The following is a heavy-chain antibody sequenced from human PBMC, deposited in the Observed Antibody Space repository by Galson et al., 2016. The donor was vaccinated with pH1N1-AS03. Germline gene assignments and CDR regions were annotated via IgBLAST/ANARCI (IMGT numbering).Heavy chain of an antibody. Sequence: SLRLSCAASGFTFSNYAMNWVRQAPGKGLEWVSIISGSGDSTKYADSVKGRLTISRDNSKNTLYLQMNSLRAEDTAVYYCAKADCSSSSCYRGNYWCQGTLVTVSS. V-gene: IGHV3-23*01. CDR1: GFTFSNYA. CDR2: ISGSGDST. CDR3: AKADCSSSSCYRGNY. J-gene: IGHJ4*02. D-gene: IGHD2-2*01.